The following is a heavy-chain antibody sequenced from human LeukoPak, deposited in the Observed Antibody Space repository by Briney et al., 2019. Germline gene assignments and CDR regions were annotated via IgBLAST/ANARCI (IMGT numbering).Heavy chain of an antibody. V-gene: IGHV4-31*01. CDR2: IYYSGST. Sequence: PSETLSLTCTVSGGSISSGGYDWSWIRQHPGKGLEWIGYIYYSGSTYYNPSLKSLVTISVDTSKNQFSLKLSSVTAADTAVYYCARVPGRYYYYYMDVWGKGTTVTVSS. CDR3: ARVPGRYYYYYMDV. CDR1: GGSISSGGYD. D-gene: IGHD3-10*01. J-gene: IGHJ6*03.